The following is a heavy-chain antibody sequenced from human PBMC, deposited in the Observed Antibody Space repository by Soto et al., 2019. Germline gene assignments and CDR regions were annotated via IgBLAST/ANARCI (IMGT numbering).Heavy chain of an antibody. CDR2: IYSGGST. V-gene: IGHV3-66*01. Sequence: GGSLRLSCAASGFTVSSNYMSWVRQAPGKGLEWVSVIYSGGSTYYADSVKGRFTISRDNSKNTLYLQMNSLRADDTVGYFCSRGQDFYYWRSYYTSYYMDFWGQGTLVTVSS. D-gene: IGHD3-3*01. CDR3: SRGQDFYYWRSYYTSYYMDF. J-gene: IGHJ4*02. CDR1: GFTVSSNY.